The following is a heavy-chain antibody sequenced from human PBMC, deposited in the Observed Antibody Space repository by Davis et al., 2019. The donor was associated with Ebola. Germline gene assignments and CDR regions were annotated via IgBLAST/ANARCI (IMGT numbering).Heavy chain of an antibody. CDR1: GFTVSFNY. J-gene: IGHJ3*01. CDR3: AKDTSNVWFDV. CDR2: VGLSADT. D-gene: IGHD6-19*01. V-gene: IGHV3-53*01. Sequence: GESLKISCAASGFTVSFNYMSWVRRAPGKGLEWVSTVGLSADTYYADSVKGRFTISRDNSKNTLHLQMNSLRVEDTAIYYCAKDTSNVWFDVWGQGTMVTVSS.